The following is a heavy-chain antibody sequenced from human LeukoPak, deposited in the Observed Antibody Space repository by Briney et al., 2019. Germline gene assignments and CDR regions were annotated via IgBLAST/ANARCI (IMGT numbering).Heavy chain of an antibody. J-gene: IGHJ4*02. V-gene: IGHV1-24*01. Sequence: ASVKVSCKVSGYTLTELSMHWVRQAPGKGLEWMGGFDPEDGETIYAQKFQGRVTMTEDTSTDTAYMELSSLRSEDTAVYYCATAPLGPVVRGVIQYYFDYWGQGTLVTVSS. CDR2: FDPEDGET. CDR1: GYTLTELS. CDR3: ATAPLGPVVRGVIQYYFDY. D-gene: IGHD3-10*01.